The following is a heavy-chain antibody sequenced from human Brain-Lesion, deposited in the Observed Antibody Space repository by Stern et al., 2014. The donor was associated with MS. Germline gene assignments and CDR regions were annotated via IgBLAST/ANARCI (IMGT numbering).Heavy chain of an antibody. V-gene: IGHV3-7*01. Sequence: EVQLVESGGGLVQPGGSLTISCTAAGFTFGNYWMTWVRQAPGKGLEGVANLKEDGTEKNYVDSVKGRFTISRDNARNSLYLQMNSLRVEDTALYYCARVYNTIYGIVTQRGSGMDVWGQGTTVIVSS. CDR2: LKEDGTEK. J-gene: IGHJ6*02. CDR3: ARVYNTIYGIVTQRGSGMDV. D-gene: IGHD3-3*01. CDR1: GFTFGNYW.